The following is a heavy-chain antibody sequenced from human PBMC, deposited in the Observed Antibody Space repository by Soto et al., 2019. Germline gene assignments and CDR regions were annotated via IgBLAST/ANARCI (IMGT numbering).Heavy chain of an antibody. CDR3: VGYFWSGYYPDYYYYGMDV. CDR2: MNPNSGNT. CDR1: GYTFTSYD. Sequence: GASVKVSCKASGYTFTSYDINWVRQATGKGLEWMGWMNPNSGNTGYAQKFQGRVTMTRNTSISTAYMELSSLRSEDTAVYYCVGYFWSGYYPDYYYYGMDVWGQGTTVTVSS. J-gene: IGHJ6*02. D-gene: IGHD3-3*01. V-gene: IGHV1-8*01.